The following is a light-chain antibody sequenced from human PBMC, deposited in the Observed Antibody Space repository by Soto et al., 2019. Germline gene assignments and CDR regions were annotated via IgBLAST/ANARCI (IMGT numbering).Light chain of an antibody. CDR2: DAS. CDR3: LQFNSYPRT. J-gene: IGKJ1*01. Sequence: AIQLTQSPSSLSASVGDRVTITCRASQGISSALAGYQQKPGKAPKLLIFDASCLESGVPSRFSGSASGTEFTLTISSLQPEDFATYYCLQFNSYPRTFGQGTKVEIK. CDR1: QGISSA. V-gene: IGKV1-13*02.